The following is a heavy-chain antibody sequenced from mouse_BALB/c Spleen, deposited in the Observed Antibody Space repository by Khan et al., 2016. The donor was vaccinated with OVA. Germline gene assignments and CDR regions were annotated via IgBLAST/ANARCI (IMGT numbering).Heavy chain of an antibody. V-gene: IGHV3-2*02. J-gene: IGHJ3*01. Sequence: EVQLQESGPGLVKPSQSLSLTCTVTGYSITSEYAWNWFRQFPGNKLEWMGYINYSGNTRFNPSLKSRTSITRDTSKNQFFLQLNSVTTEDTSTYYCARKDYYDYDPFPYWGQGTLVTVSA. CDR3: ARKDYYDYDPFPY. CDR2: INYSGNT. D-gene: IGHD2-4*01. CDR1: GYSITSEYA.